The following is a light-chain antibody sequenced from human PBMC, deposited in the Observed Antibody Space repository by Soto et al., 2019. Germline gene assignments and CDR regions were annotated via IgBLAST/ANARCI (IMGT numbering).Light chain of an antibody. V-gene: IGKV1-39*01. CDR1: QSISTY. CDR3: QQSYSTLGT. J-gene: IGKJ2*02. Sequence: DIQMTQSPSSLSASVGDRVTITCRASQSISTYLNWYQQKPGKAPKLLIYAASSLQSGVPSRLSGSGSGTEFTLTISSLQPEDFATYYCQQSYSTLGTFGQGTKLEIK. CDR2: AAS.